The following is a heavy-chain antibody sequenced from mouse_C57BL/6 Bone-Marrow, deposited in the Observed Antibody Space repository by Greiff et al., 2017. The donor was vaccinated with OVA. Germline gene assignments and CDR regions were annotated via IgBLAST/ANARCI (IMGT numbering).Heavy chain of an antibody. D-gene: IGHD2-4*01. CDR1: GYTFTSYG. Sequence: EVKLLESGAELVRPGSSVKMSCKTSGYTFTSYGINWVKQRPGQGLEWIGYIYIGNGYTEYNEKFKGKATLTSDTSSSTAYMQLSSLTSEDSAIYFFASPKYYDYASWFAYWGQGTLVTVSA. CDR2: IYIGNGYT. CDR3: ASPKYYDYASWFAY. J-gene: IGHJ3*01. V-gene: IGHV1-58*01.